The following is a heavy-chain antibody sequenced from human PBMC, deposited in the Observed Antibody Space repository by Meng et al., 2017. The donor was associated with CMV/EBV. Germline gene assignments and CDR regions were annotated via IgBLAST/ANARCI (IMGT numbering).Heavy chain of an antibody. CDR3: ARALSPSHYYDSSGYYAGAFDI. Sequence: VGLVGYGGWVKRPGASVKVSCKASGYTFTGYHMHWVRQAPGQGLEWMGWINPNSGGTNYAQKFQGRVTMTRDTSISTAYMELSRLRSDDTAVYYCARALSPSHYYDSSGYYAGAFDIWGQGTMVTVSS. D-gene: IGHD3-22*01. CDR2: INPNSGGT. V-gene: IGHV1-2*02. CDR1: GYTFTGYH. J-gene: IGHJ3*02.